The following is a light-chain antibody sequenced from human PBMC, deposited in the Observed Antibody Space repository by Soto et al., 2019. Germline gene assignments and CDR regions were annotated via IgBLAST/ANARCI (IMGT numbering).Light chain of an antibody. J-gene: IGLJ1*01. CDR1: SSNIGSNY. Sequence: QSVLTQPPSASGTHGQRLTISCSGSSSNIGSNYVFWYQKLPGTAPNVLIYRNNQRPSGVPDRFSGSKSGTSASLAISGLQSEDEADYYCAAWDDSLNGYGFGTGTKVTVL. CDR3: AAWDDSLNGYG. CDR2: RNN. V-gene: IGLV1-47*01.